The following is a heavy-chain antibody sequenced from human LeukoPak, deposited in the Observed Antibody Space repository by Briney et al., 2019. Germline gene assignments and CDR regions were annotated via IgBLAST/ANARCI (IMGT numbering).Heavy chain of an antibody. CDR1: GGSIGRSSYY. D-gene: IGHD3-10*01. V-gene: IGHV4-39*07. CDR3: ARTTMVRGTYYMDV. J-gene: IGHJ6*03. CDR2: FYHSGST. Sequence: SETLSLTCTVSGGSIGRSSYYWGWIRQSPGKGLEWIGSFYHSGSTHYNPSLKSRVTISVDTSKNQFSLKLSSVTAADTAVYYCARTTMVRGTYYMDVWGKGTTVTISS.